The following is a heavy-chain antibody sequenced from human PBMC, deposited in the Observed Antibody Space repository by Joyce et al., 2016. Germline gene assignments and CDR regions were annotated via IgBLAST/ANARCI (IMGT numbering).Heavy chain of an antibody. V-gene: IGHV1-69*12. J-gene: IGHJ4*02. CDR2: ITPIFHEA. Sequence: QVQLVQSGAEMRRPGSSVNVSCKVSGGRFSSYAVNWVRQAPGQGLEGLGGITPIFHEAEYPQKFQGRLTITVDESTSTVYLELRSIKFEDTAIYYCARGSTVVTRSLDFWGQGTLVSVSS. CDR1: GGRFSSYA. D-gene: IGHD4-23*01. CDR3: ARGSTVVTRSLDF.